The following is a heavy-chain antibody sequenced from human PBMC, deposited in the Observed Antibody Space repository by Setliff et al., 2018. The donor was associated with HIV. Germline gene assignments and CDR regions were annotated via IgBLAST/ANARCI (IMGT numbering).Heavy chain of an antibody. CDR3: ATWRGYSGSSRAFDY. CDR2: INDDGTTT. V-gene: IGHV3-74*03. CDR1: GFTFSTHW. Sequence: RLSCAASGFTFSTHWMHWVRQTPGKGLLWVSRINDDGTTTTYADSVKGRFTISRDNAKNTLYLQMNSLRAEDTAVYYCATWRGYSGSSRAFDYWGQGRLVTVSS. D-gene: IGHD1-26*01. J-gene: IGHJ4*02.